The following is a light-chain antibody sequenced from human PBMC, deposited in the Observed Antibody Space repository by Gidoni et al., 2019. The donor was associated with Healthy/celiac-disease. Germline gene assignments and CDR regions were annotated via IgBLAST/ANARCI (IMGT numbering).Light chain of an antibody. Sequence: DIVMTQSPDSLAVSLGERATINCTSSQSVLYSSNNKNYLAWYQQKPGQPPKLLIYWASTRESGVPDRFSGSGSGTAFTLTISSLQADDVAVYYCQQYYSSPLTFGGGTKVEI. CDR1: QSVLYSSNNKNY. CDR3: QQYYSSPLT. CDR2: WAS. J-gene: IGKJ4*01. V-gene: IGKV4-1*01.